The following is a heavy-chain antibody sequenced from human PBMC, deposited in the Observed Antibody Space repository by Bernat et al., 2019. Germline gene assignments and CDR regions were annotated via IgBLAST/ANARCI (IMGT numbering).Heavy chain of an antibody. D-gene: IGHD3-16*01. V-gene: IGHV1-18*01. J-gene: IGHJ4*02. CDR1: GYTFNTYS. CDR3: ARGTTVILTHLDY. CDR2: LSAYNGDT. Sequence: QVQLVQSGPEVKRPGDSVKVSCEASGYTFNTYSLTWVRQAPGQGLEWMGWLSAYNGDTSSAQKFQGRVTMTTDTSTSTAYMELRSLTSDDTAVYYCARGTTVILTHLDYWGQGTTVTVSS.